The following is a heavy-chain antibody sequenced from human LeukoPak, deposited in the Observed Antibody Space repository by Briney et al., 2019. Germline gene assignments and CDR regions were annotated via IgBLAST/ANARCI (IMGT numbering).Heavy chain of an antibody. J-gene: IGHJ4*02. D-gene: IGHD3-22*01. CDR2: IVVGSGNT. CDR1: GFTFTSSA. Sequence: SVKVSCKASGFTFTSSAVQWVRQARGQRLEWIGWIVVGSGNTNYAQKFQERVTITRDMSTSTAYMELSSLRSEDTAVYYCARSIGVMIGVDYWGQGTLVTVSS. V-gene: IGHV1-58*01. CDR3: ARSIGVMIGVDY.